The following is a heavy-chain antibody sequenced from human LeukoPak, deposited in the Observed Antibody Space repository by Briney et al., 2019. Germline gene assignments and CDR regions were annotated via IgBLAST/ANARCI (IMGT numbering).Heavy chain of an antibody. V-gene: IGHV1-8*01. D-gene: IGHD3-22*01. CDR2: MNPNSGNT. Sequence: ASVKVSCKASGYTFTSYDINWVRQATGQGLEWMGWMNPNSGNTGYAQKFQGRVTMTRNTSISTAYMELSSLRSEDTAVYYCAADKGHYDSSGLTFDYWGQGTLVTVSS. CDR3: AADKGHYDSSGLTFDY. CDR1: GYTFTSYD. J-gene: IGHJ4*02.